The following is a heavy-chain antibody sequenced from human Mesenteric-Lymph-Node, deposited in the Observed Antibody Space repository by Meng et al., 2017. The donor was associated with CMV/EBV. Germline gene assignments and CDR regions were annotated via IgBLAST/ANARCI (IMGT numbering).Heavy chain of an antibody. V-gene: IGHV3-11*04. J-gene: IGHJ4*02. CDR2: ISDSGSTI. CDR1: GFTFSLYW. Sequence: GESLKISCAASGFTFSLYWMSWVRQAPGKGLEWVSSISDSGSTIYYVDSVKGRFTISRDNAKKSLYLQMNSLRAEDTAVYYCARGMNILTGYFNEGDYWGQGTLVTVSS. CDR3: ARGMNILTGYFNEGDY. D-gene: IGHD3-9*01.